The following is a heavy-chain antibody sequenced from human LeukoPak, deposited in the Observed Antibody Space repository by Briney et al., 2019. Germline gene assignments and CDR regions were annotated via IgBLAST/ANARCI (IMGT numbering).Heavy chain of an antibody. D-gene: IGHD6-13*01. CDR2: INHSGTT. V-gene: IGHV4-38-2*02. Sequence: SETLSLTCTVSGYSISSGYYWTWIRQPPGKGLEWIGEINHSGTTNFNPSLKSRVTISVDTSKDQFSLNLTSVTAADTAVYYCAVSAAGLFDPWGQGTLVTVSS. CDR1: GYSISSGYY. CDR3: AVSAAGLFDP. J-gene: IGHJ5*02.